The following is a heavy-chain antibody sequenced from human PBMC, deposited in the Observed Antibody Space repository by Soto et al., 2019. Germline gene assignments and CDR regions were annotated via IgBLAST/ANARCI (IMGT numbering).Heavy chain of an antibody. CDR3: ATIEVSAYLAV. CDR2: FSHSGIT. D-gene: IGHD3-16*01. V-gene: IGHV4-31*03. J-gene: IGHJ6*02. CDR1: GADINSGGFT. Sequence: SETLSHTCSVSGADINSGGFTWTWIRQHAGKGLEWLGYFSHSGITYYNPSLKRRLSMSGDTSSIRFSLTLTSVTAADAPVYFAATIEVSAYLAVWDQETTLNVS.